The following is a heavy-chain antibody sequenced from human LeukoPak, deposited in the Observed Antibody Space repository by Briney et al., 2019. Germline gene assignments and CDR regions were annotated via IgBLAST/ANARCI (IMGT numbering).Heavy chain of an antibody. CDR1: GGTFSRYA. D-gene: IGHD2-2*01. CDR3: ASGYCSSTSCYALDY. CDR2: IIPIFGTA. Sequence: ASVKVSCKASGGTFSRYAISWVRQAPGQGLEWMGGIIPIFGTANYAQKFQGRVTITTDESTSTAYMELSSLRSEDTAVYYCASGYCSSTSCYALDYWGQGTLVTVSS. V-gene: IGHV1-69*05. J-gene: IGHJ4*02.